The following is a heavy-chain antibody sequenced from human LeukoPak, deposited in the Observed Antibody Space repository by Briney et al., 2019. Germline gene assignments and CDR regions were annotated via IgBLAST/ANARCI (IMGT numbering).Heavy chain of an antibody. CDR1: GFIFTNYA. Sequence: GGPLRFSCAASGFIFTNYAMNWVRQAPGKGLEWVSIVSPSGYDTYYADSVKGRSTISRDIPKNTLHLQINSMRAEDTAVYYCTRRAYNWGAFDIWGQGTMVTVSS. CDR3: TRRAYNWGAFDI. D-gene: IGHD5-24*01. V-gene: IGHV3-23*01. CDR2: VSPSGYDT. J-gene: IGHJ3*02.